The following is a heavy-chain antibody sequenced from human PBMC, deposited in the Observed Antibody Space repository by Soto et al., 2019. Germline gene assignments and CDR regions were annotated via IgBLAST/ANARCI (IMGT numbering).Heavy chain of an antibody. V-gene: IGHV3-21*01. CDR1: GFTFSSYS. CDR2: ISSSSSYI. D-gene: IGHD3-3*01. CDR3: ARARITIFGGVGYYYYGMDV. J-gene: IGHJ6*02. Sequence: ESGGGLVKPGGSLRLSCAASGFTFSSYSMNWVRQAPGKGLEWVSSISSSSSYIYYADSVKGRFTISRDNAKNSLYLQMNSLRAEDTAVYYCARARITIFGGVGYYYYGMDVWGQGTTVTVSS.